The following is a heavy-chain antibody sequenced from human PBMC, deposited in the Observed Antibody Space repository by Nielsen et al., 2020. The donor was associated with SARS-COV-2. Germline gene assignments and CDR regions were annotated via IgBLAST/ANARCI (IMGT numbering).Heavy chain of an antibody. J-gene: IGHJ4*02. CDR1: GYTFTSYA. V-gene: IGHV7-4-1*02. CDR3: ATPRGAYYYDSSGLDY. Sequence: ASVKVSCKASGYTFTSYAMNWVRQAPGQGLEWMGWINTNTGNPTYAQGFTGRFVFSLDTSVSTAYLQISSLKAEDTAMYYCATPRGAYYYDSSGLDYWGQGTLVTVSS. D-gene: IGHD3-22*01. CDR2: INTNTGNP.